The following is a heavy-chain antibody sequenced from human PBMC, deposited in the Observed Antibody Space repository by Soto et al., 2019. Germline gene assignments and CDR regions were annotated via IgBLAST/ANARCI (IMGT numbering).Heavy chain of an antibody. CDR3: AAVGSHYDILTGYYRGAFDI. CDR2: IVVGSGNT. J-gene: IGHJ3*02. CDR1: GFTFTSSA. V-gene: IGHV1-58*01. Sequence: SVKVSCKASGFTFTSSAVQWVRQARGQRLEWIGWIVVGSGNTNYAQKFQERVTITRDMSTSTAYMELSSLRSEDTAVYYCAAVGSHYDILTGYYRGAFDIWSQGTMVTVSS. D-gene: IGHD3-9*01.